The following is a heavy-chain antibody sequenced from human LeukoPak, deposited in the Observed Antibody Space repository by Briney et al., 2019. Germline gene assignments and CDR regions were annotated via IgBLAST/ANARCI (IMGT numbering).Heavy chain of an antibody. CDR2: IKHDGSDA. Sequence: GGSLRLSCAASGFPFSSYWMTWVRQTPGKGLEWVANIKHDGSDAYYADSVSGRLTVSRDNAKNSLYLQMNSLRAEDTAVYYCANTDYYYGMDVWGQGTTVTVSS. J-gene: IGHJ6*02. D-gene: IGHD2-8*02. CDR3: ANTDYYYGMDV. CDR1: GFPFSSYW. V-gene: IGHV3-7*03.